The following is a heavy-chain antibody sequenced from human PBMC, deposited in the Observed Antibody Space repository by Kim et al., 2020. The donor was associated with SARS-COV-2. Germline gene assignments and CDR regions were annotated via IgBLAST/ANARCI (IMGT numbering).Heavy chain of an antibody. Sequence: GGSLRLSCAASGFTFSSHGMHWVRQAPGKGLEWVAVISYDGSNKYYADAVKGRFTISRDNSKNTLYLQVNSLRADDTAVYYCGRDPWVTSLYYYYYYGMDVWVRGTTVTVSS. J-gene: IGHJ6*02. CDR1: GFTFSSHG. CDR3: GRDPWVTSLYYYYYYGMDV. V-gene: IGHV3-30*03. CDR2: ISYDGSNK. D-gene: IGHD2-21*02.